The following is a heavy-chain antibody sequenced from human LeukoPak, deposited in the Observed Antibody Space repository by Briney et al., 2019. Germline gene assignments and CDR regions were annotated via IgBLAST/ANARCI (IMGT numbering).Heavy chain of an antibody. CDR1: GYTFTSYG. Sequence: ASVKVSCKASGYTFTSYGISWVRQAPGQGLEWMGWISAYNGNTNYAQKLQGRVTMTTDTSTSTAYMELRSLRSDDTAVYYCARDFRDDVVVPAHYYYYMDVWGKGTTVTVSS. J-gene: IGHJ6*03. V-gene: IGHV1-18*01. CDR3: ARDFRDDVVVPAHYYYYMDV. D-gene: IGHD2-2*01. CDR2: ISAYNGNT.